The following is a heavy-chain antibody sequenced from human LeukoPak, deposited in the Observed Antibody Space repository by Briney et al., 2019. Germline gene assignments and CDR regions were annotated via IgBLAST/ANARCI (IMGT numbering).Heavy chain of an antibody. CDR3: AREAPGSWYFDL. CDR1: GFTVSSKY. D-gene: IGHD7-27*01. V-gene: IGHV3-53*01. Sequence: GGSLRLSCAASGFTVSSKYMSWVRQAPGKGLEWVSVIYSGGSTYYADSVKGRFTIPRDNSKNTLYLQMNSRRAEDTAVYYCAREAPGSWYFDLWGRGTLVTVSS. CDR2: IYSGGST. J-gene: IGHJ2*01.